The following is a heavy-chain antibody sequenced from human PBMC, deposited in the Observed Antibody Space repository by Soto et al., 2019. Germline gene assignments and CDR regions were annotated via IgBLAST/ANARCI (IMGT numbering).Heavy chain of an antibody. Sequence: SETLSLTCTVSGGSISSGGYYWTWIRQHPGKGLEWIAYIYHSGYTFYNPSLKSRVTMSVDTSKNQFSLKLRSVTAADTAVYYCAKWEGLGSDYYYYAMDVWGQGTTVTV. CDR3: AKWEGLGSDYYYYAMDV. J-gene: IGHJ6*02. CDR2: IYHSGYT. CDR1: GGSISSGGYY. V-gene: IGHV4-31*03. D-gene: IGHD1-26*01.